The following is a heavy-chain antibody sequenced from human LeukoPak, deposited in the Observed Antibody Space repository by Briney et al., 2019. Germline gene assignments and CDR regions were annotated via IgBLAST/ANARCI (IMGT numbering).Heavy chain of an antibody. Sequence: GGSLRLSCAASGFTFSSYGMHWVRQAPGKGLEWVAAISFDGSDKYYADSVKGRFTISRDNSNNTLYLQMTSLRAEDTAVFYCARGRLGGVSSSWWNWFDPWGQGTLVTVSS. CDR1: GFTFSSYG. CDR3: ARGRLGGVSSSWWNWFDP. J-gene: IGHJ5*02. CDR2: ISFDGSDK. D-gene: IGHD6-13*01. V-gene: IGHV3-30*03.